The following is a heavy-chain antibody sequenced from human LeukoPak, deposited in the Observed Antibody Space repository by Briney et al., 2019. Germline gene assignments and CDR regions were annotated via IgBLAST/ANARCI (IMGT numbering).Heavy chain of an antibody. Sequence: SETLSLTCTVSGGSISSYYWSWIRQPAGKGLEWIGRIYTSGSTNYNPSLKSRVTMSVDTSKNQFSLKLSSVTAADTAVYYCAKVSYYYGSGSYLVDYWGQGTLVTVSS. CDR1: GGSISSYY. CDR3: AKVSYYYGSGSYLVDY. CDR2: IYTSGST. D-gene: IGHD3-10*01. J-gene: IGHJ4*02. V-gene: IGHV4-4*07.